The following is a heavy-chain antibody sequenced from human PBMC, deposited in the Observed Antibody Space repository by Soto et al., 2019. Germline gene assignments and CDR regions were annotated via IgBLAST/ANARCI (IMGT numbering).Heavy chain of an antibody. V-gene: IGHV1-46*01. CDR2: IKPRGGST. D-gene: IGHD2-15*01. CDR3: GRNDARIGGDRRYSFDS. Sequence: WGSVKGSRKASGYTFPHYYIHWGGQAPGKRVWWVGIIKPRGGSTNYAQKFQGRGTTTRDTSTSPVFMELSSLRSEDTAVCYRGRNDARIGGDRRYSFDSWGKGTRAT. J-gene: IGHJ4*02. CDR1: GYTFPHYY.